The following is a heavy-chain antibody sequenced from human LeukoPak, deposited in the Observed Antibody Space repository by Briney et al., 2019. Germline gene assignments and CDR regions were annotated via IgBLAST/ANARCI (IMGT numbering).Heavy chain of an antibody. J-gene: IGHJ3*02. CDR2: MNPNSGNT. D-gene: IGHD5-24*01. Sequence: SVKVSCKASGYTFTSYDINWVRQATGQGLEWMGWMNPNSGNTGYAQKFQGRVTMTRNTSISTAYMELSSLRSEDTAVYYCASRGMATNDAFDIWGQGTMVTVSS. V-gene: IGHV1-8*01. CDR3: ASRGMATNDAFDI. CDR1: GYTFTSYD.